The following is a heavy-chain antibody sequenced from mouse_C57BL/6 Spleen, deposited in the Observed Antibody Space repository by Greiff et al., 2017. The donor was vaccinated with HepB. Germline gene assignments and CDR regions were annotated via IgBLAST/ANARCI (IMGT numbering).Heavy chain of an antibody. V-gene: IGHV1-64*01. CDR1: GYTFTSYW. J-gene: IGHJ4*01. Sequence: QVQLQQPGAELVKPGASVKLSCKASGYTFTSYWMHWVKQRPGQGLEWIGMIHPNSGSTNYNEKFKSKATLTVDKSSSTAYMQLSSLTSEDSAVYYCARWGYGPYYYAMDYWGQGTSVTVSS. CDR3: ARWGYGPYYYAMDY. D-gene: IGHD1-1*01. CDR2: IHPNSGST.